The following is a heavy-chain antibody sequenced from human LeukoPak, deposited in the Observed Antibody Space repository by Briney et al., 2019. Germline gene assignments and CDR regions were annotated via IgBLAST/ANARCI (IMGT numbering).Heavy chain of an antibody. J-gene: IGHJ5*02. CDR1: GGSISSYY. Sequence: SETLSLTCTVSGGSISSYYWSWIRQPPGKGLEWIGYIYYSGSTNYIPSLKSRVTISVDTSKNQFSLKLSSVTAADTAVYYCARQQTTYRTHWFDPWGQGTLVTVSS. V-gene: IGHV4-59*01. CDR2: IYYSGST. CDR3: ARQQTTYRTHWFDP. D-gene: IGHD1-1*01.